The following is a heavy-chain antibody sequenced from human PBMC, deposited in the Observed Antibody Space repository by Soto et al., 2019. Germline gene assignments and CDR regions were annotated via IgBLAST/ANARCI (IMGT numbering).Heavy chain of an antibody. D-gene: IGHD6-6*01. J-gene: IGHJ6*02. CDR1: GYSFTSYW. CDR2: IDPSDSYT. V-gene: IGHV5-10-1*01. Sequence: HGESLKISCKGSGYSFTSYWISWVRQMPGKGLEWMGRIDPSDSYTNYSPSFQGHVTISADKSISTAYLQWSSLKASDTAMYYCARKPLDRVSSSITNRHYYYYYGMDVWGQGTTVTVSS. CDR3: ARKPLDRVSSSITNRHYYYYYGMDV.